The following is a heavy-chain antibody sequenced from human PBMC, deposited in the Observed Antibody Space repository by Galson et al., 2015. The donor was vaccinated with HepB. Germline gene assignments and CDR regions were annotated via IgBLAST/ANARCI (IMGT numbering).Heavy chain of an antibody. CDR2: ISYDGSNK. J-gene: IGHJ4*02. V-gene: IGHV3-30-3*01. Sequence: SLRLSCAASGFTFSSYAMHWVRQAPGKGLEWVAVISYDGSNKYYADSVKGRFTISRDNSKNTLYLQMNSLRAEDTAVYYCARGARLSSGYLDYWGQGTLVTVSS. CDR1: GFTFSSYA. CDR3: ARGARLSSGYLDY. D-gene: IGHD3-22*01.